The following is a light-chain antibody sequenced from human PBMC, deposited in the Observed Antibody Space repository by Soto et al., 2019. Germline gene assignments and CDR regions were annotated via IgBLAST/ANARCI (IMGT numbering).Light chain of an antibody. V-gene: IGKV1-39*01. CDR2: AAS. CDR1: QTISSY. J-gene: IGKJ2*01. CDR3: QQSHSIPYT. Sequence: DIQMTQSPSSLSASVGDRVTITCRASQTISSYLNWYQHKPGKAPKLLSYAASSLQSGVPSRFSGSGSGTDFTLTISSLQPEDFATYYCQQSHSIPYTVGQGTKLEIK.